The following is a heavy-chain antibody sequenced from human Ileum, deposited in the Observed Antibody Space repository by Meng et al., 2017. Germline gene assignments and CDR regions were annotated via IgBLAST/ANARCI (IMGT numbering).Heavy chain of an antibody. CDR3: ARHGHFTPDKYYFDS. CDR1: GGSISSGESC. CDR2: VYFTGYT. J-gene: IGHJ4*03. D-gene: IGHD3-3*02. V-gene: IGHV4-39*01. Sequence: QVQLQESGPGLLKPSETLSLSCTVSGGSISSGESCWGWIRQPPGKGLEWIGSVYFTGYTYYSPSLMSRVTISVETSKNQFSLRLTSVTAADTGLYLCARHGHFTPDKYYFDSWGQGTLVTVSS.